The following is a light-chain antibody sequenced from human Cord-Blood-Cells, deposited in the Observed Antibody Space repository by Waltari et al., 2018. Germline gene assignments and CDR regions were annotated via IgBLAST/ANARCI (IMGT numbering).Light chain of an antibody. Sequence: QSALTQPASVSGSPGQSLTISRTGTSSDVGSYNLVSWYQQHPGKAPKLMIYEVSKRPSGVSNRFSGSKSGNTASLTISGLQAEDEADYYCCSYAGSSTWVFGGGTKLIVL. J-gene: IGLJ3*02. V-gene: IGLV2-23*02. CDR1: SSDVGSYNL. CDR3: CSYAGSSTWV. CDR2: EVS.